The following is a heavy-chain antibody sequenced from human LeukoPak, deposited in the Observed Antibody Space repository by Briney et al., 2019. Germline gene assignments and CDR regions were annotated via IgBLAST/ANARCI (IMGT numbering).Heavy chain of an antibody. D-gene: IGHD5-18*01. J-gene: IGHJ4*02. V-gene: IGHV1-18*01. CDR2: ISAYNGNT. CDR1: GYTFTTYG. CDR3: AREGGHNYGREFDF. Sequence: GASVKVSCKASGYTFTTYGISWVRQAPGQGLEWMGWISAYNGNTNYAQKLQGRVTMTTDKSTSTAYMELRSLRSEDTAVYYCAREGGHNYGREFDFWGQGTLVTVSS.